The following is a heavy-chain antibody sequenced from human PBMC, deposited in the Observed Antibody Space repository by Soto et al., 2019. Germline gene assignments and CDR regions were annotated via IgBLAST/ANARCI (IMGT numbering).Heavy chain of an antibody. CDR1: GYTFTSYD. J-gene: IGHJ5*02. Sequence: ASVKVSCKASGYTFTSYDINCVRQATGQGLEWMGWMNPNSGNTGYAQKFQGRVTMTRNTSISTAYMELSSLRSEDTAVYYCARFAVVVPAASVGWFDPWGQGTLVTVSS. V-gene: IGHV1-8*02. CDR3: ARFAVVVPAASVGWFDP. D-gene: IGHD2-2*01. CDR2: MNPNSGNT.